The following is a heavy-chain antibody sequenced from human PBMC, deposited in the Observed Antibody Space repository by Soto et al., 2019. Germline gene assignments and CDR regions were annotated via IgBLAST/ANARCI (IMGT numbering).Heavy chain of an antibody. J-gene: IGHJ4*02. D-gene: IGHD3-10*02. V-gene: IGHV4-39*01. CDR3: ARLSSENYYVRFDY. Sequence: SETLSLTXTVSGGSITTATDYWGWIRQAPGRGLEWIANVYHRGNTYYNPSLKSRVTISVDTSKNQFSLKVTSVTAADTAVYYCARLSSENYYVRFDYWGQGTPVTVSS. CDR2: VYHRGNT. CDR1: GGSITTATDY.